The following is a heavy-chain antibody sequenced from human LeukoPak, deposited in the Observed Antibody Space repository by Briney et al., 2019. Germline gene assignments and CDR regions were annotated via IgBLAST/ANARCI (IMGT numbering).Heavy chain of an antibody. J-gene: IGHJ4*02. CDR1: GFSFSNYW. V-gene: IGHV3-74*01. CDR3: ARGIVEPTGDY. CDR2: INSDGSTT. Sequence: PGGSLRLSCVVSGFSFSNYWMHWVRQAPGKGLVWVSRINSDGSTTSYAASVKGRFTISRDNAKSTLYLQMNSLRAEDTAVYYCARGIVEPTGDYWGQGTLVTVSS. D-gene: IGHD1-26*01.